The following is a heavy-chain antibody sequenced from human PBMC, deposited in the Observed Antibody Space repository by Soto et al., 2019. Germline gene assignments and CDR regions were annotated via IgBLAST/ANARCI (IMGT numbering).Heavy chain of an antibody. J-gene: IGHJ6*02. V-gene: IGHV1-2*04. CDR2: INPNSGGT. CDR1: GYTFTGYY. CDR3: AREPRSYSSSWYGESYGMDG. Sequence: QVQLVQSGAEVKKPGASVKVSCKASGYTFTGYYMHWVRQAPGQGLEWMGWINPNSGGTNYAQKFQGWVTMTRDTTISKAYMELSRLGSDDTAVYYCAREPRSYSSSWYGESYGMDGWGQGTTVTFSS. D-gene: IGHD6-13*01.